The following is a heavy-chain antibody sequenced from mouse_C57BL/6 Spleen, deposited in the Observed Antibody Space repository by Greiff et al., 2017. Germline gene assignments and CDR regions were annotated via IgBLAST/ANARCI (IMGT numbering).Heavy chain of an antibody. J-gene: IGHJ1*03. CDR2: ISSGGSYT. D-gene: IGHD1-1*01. CDR1: GFTFSSYG. V-gene: IGHV5-6*02. CDR3: ARGNYGSSYHWYFDV. Sequence: DVKLVESGGDLLKPGGSLKLSCAASGFTFSSYGMSWVRQTPDKRLEWVATISSGGSYTYYPDSVKGRFTISRDNAKNTLYLQMSSLKSEDTAMYYCARGNYGSSYHWYFDVWGTGTTVTVSS.